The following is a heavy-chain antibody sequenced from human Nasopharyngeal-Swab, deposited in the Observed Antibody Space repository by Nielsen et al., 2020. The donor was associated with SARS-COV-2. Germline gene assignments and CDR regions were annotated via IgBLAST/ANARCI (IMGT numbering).Heavy chain of an antibody. D-gene: IGHD2-2*01. J-gene: IGHJ6*02. CDR2: INHSGST. Sequence: SQTLSLTGAVYGGSFSGDYWSWIRQPPGKGLERSGEINHSGSTNYNPSLKRRVTISVDTSKNQFSLKLSSVTAADTAVYYCARIFRALECSSTSCYRYYYYGMDVWGQGTTVTVSS. CDR1: GGSFSGDY. CDR3: ARIFRALECSSTSCYRYYYYGMDV. V-gene: IGHV4-34*01.